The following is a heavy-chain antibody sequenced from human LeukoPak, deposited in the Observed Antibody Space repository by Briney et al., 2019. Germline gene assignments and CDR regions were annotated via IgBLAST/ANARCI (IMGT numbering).Heavy chain of an antibody. Sequence: GGSLRLSCAASGFTYSSYAMHWVRQAPGKGLEWVAVISYDGSNKYYADSVKGRFTISRDNSKNTLYLQMNSLRAEDTAVYYCARDPETLAYFDYWGQGTLVTVSS. CDR3: ARDPETLAYFDY. CDR2: ISYDGSNK. CDR1: GFTYSSYA. J-gene: IGHJ4*02. V-gene: IGHV3-30-3*01.